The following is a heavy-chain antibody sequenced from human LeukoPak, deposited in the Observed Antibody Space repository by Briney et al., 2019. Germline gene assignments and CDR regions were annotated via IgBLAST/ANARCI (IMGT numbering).Heavy chain of an antibody. Sequence: PSETLSLTCTVSGGSISSYYWSWIRQPPGKGLEGVGYIYTSGSTNYNPSLKSRVTISVDTSKNQFSLKLSSVTAADTAVYYCARLSGTAPQSNYAFDYYYYYMDVWGKGTTVTVSS. CDR1: GGSISSYY. CDR2: IYTSGST. V-gene: IGHV4-4*09. J-gene: IGHJ6*03. D-gene: IGHD4-11*01. CDR3: ARLSGTAPQSNYAFDYYYYYMDV.